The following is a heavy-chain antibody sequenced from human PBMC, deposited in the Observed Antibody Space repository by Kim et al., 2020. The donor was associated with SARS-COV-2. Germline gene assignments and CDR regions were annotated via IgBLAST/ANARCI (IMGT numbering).Heavy chain of an antibody. Sequence: GGSLRLSCAASGFTFSSSGMHWVRQGPGKGLEWVAIISDEGTKEYYADSVQGRFTISRDNSRNTLYLQMSSLRAEDTALYYCVRDPIRDGITTVDYWGQGTLVTVSS. V-gene: IGHV3-33*05. CDR2: ISDEGTKE. CDR3: VRDPIRDGITTVDY. J-gene: IGHJ4*02. CDR1: GFTFSSSG. D-gene: IGHD1-1*01.